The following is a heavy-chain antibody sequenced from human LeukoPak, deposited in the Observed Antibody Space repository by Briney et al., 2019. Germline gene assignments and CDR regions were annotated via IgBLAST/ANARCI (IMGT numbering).Heavy chain of an antibody. J-gene: IGHJ4*02. CDR3: AKDPTMIVVVIPDY. CDR2: ISGSGGST. Sequence: GSLRLSCAASGFTFSSYAMSWVRQAPGKGLEWVSAISGSGGSTYYADSVKGRFTISRDNSKNTLYLQMNSLRAEGTAVYYCAKDPTMIVVVIPDYWGQGTLVTVSS. V-gene: IGHV3-23*01. D-gene: IGHD3-22*01. CDR1: GFTFSSYA.